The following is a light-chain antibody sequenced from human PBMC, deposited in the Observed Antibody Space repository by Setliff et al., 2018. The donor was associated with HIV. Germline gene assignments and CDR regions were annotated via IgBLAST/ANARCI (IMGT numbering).Light chain of an antibody. CDR2: EVR. Sequence: QSALAQPASVSGSPGQSITISCTGTSNDFGSYDYVSWYQHQPGKVPKLMIYEVRNRPSGFSDRFSGSKSGNTASLTISGLQTEDEADYYCSSFTRSSSYVFGTGTKV. CDR1: SNDFGSYDY. V-gene: IGLV2-14*01. CDR3: SSFTRSSSYV. J-gene: IGLJ1*01.